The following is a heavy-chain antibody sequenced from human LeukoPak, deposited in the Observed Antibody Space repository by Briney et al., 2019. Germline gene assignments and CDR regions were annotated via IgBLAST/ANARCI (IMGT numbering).Heavy chain of an antibody. J-gene: IGHJ4*02. CDR2: ISYDGSNK. V-gene: IGHV3-30*18. Sequence: GGSLRLSCAASGFTFSSYGMHWVRQAPGKGLEWVAVISYDGSNKYYADSVKGRFTISRDNSENTLYLQMNSLRAEDTAVYYCAKDGGGYSSSTAVFDYWGQGTLVTVSS. CDR1: GFTFSSYG. D-gene: IGHD6-13*01. CDR3: AKDGGGYSSSTAVFDY.